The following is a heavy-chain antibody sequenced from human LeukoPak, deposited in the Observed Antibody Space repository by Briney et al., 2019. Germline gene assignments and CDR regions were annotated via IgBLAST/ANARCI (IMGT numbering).Heavy chain of an antibody. Sequence: ASVKVSCKASGYTFTGYYMHWVRQAPGQGLEWMGWINPNSGGTNYAQKFQGRVTMTRDTSISTAYMELSRLGSDDMAVYYCARGQQWLPHHDAFDIWGQGTMVTVSS. V-gene: IGHV1-2*02. D-gene: IGHD6-19*01. CDR1: GYTFTGYY. CDR2: INPNSGGT. J-gene: IGHJ3*02. CDR3: ARGQQWLPHHDAFDI.